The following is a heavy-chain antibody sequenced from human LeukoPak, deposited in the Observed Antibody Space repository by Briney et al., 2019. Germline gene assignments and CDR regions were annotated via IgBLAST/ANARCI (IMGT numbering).Heavy chain of an antibody. CDR2: IYTTGTA. D-gene: IGHD7-27*01. Sequence: SETLPLTCSVSGDFISGSYWSWIRQPAGEGLEWIGRIYTTGTANYNPSLTSRVTMSVDTSRKQLSLKLNSVTAADTAVYYCATVGGEGGFLHYWGQGILVAVSS. CDR3: ATVGGEGGFLHY. J-gene: IGHJ4*02. CDR1: GDFISGSY. V-gene: IGHV4-4*07.